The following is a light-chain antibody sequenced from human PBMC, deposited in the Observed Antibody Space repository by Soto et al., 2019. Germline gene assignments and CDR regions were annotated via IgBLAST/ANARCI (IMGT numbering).Light chain of an antibody. V-gene: IGKV2-24*01. CDR2: MIS. Sequence: DFVMTQTPLSSPVTLGQPASISCRSSQSLVHSDGNSYLSWLHQRPGQPPRLLIYMISNRFSGVPDRFSGRGAGTDFTLKISRGEPEDVGVYYCMQATQPYTFGQGTKLEIK. CDR1: QSLVHSDGNSY. J-gene: IGKJ2*01. CDR3: MQATQPYT.